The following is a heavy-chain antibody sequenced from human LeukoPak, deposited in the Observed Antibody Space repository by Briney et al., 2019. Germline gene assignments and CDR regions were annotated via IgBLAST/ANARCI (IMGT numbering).Heavy chain of an antibody. CDR1: GGSISSGGYY. V-gene: IGHV4-30-2*01. Sequence: PSETLSLTCTVSGGSISSGGYYWSWIRQPPGKGLEWIGYIYHSGSTYYNPSLKSRVTISVDRSKNQFSLKLSSVTAADTAVYYCARDGHDMSITIFGVDYYYYYYMDVWGKGTTVTVSS. D-gene: IGHD3-3*01. CDR3: ARDGHDMSITIFGVDYYYYYYMDV. J-gene: IGHJ6*03. CDR2: IYHSGST.